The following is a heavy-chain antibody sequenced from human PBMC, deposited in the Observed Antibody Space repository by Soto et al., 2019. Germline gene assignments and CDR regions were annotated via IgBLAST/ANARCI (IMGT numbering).Heavy chain of an antibody. CDR3: ARHSYQLLQQFGWFDP. CDR1: GGSISSSSYY. CDR2: IYYSGST. J-gene: IGHJ5*02. Sequence: PSETLSLTCTVSGGSISSSSYYWGWIRQPPGKGLEWIGSIYYSGSTYYNPSLKSRVTISVDTSKNQFSLKLSSVTAADTAVYYCARHSYQLLQQFGWFDPWGQGTLVTVSS. V-gene: IGHV4-39*01. D-gene: IGHD2-2*01.